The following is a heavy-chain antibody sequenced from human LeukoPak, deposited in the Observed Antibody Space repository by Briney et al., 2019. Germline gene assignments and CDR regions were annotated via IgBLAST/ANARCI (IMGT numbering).Heavy chain of an antibody. Sequence: GGSLRLSCAASGFTFSNYAMGWVRQAPGKRLEWVSRVSISGDNTYYADSVKGRFTISRDNSKNTLYLQINSLRAEDTAVYYCARARTSGSFCDYWGQGTLVTVSS. CDR1: GFTFSNYA. V-gene: IGHV3-23*01. J-gene: IGHJ4*02. D-gene: IGHD1-26*01. CDR3: ARARTSGSFCDY. CDR2: VSISGDNT.